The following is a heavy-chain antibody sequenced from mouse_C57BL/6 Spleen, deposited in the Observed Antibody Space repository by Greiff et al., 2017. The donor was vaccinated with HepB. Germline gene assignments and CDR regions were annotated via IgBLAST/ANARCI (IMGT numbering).Heavy chain of an antibody. CDR2: IYPGSGST. V-gene: IGHV1-55*01. CDR1: GYTFTSYW. J-gene: IGHJ3*01. CDR3: AREDYDVFAY. Sequence: QVHVKQPGAELVKPGASVKMSCKASGYTFTSYWITWVKQRPGQGLEWIGDIYPGSGSTNYNEKFKSKATLTVDTSSSTAYMQLSSLTSEDSAVYYCAREDYDVFAYWGQGTLVTVSA. D-gene: IGHD2-4*01.